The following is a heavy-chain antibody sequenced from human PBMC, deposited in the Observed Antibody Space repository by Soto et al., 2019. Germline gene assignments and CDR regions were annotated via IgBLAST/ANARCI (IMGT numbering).Heavy chain of an antibody. Sequence: EVQLVESGGGLVQPGGSLRLSCVASGFIFSNCWMYWVRQAPGMGLVWVSHINSDGSYTTYADSVKGRFTISRDNAKNTLYLQMNSLRAEDTAVYYCVRAIGHYGMDVWGRGTTVTVSS. V-gene: IGHV3-74*01. D-gene: IGHD3-22*01. CDR1: GFIFSNCW. CDR3: VRAIGHYGMDV. J-gene: IGHJ6*02. CDR2: INSDGSYT.